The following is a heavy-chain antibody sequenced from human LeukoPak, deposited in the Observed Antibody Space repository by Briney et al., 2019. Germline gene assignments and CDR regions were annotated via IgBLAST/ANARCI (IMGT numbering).Heavy chain of an antibody. V-gene: IGHV3-23*01. D-gene: IGHD4-23*01. CDR3: AKAGGSNPPYDY. CDR1: GFTFSSYA. CDR2: ISGFGGTI. J-gene: IGHJ4*02. Sequence: GGSLRLSCAASGFTFSSYAMSWVRQAPGKGPEWVSSISGFGGTIYYTDSVKGRFTISRDNSRNTLYLQMNSLRAEDTAVYFCAKAGGSNPPYDYWGQGTLVTVSS.